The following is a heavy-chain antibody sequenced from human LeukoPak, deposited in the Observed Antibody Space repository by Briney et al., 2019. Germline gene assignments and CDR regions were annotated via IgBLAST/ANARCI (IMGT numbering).Heavy chain of an antibody. CDR3: AELGITMIGGV. D-gene: IGHD3-10*02. CDR1: EFSFNTYT. J-gene: IGHJ6*04. CDR2: ISNIGNHI. V-gene: IGHV3-21*01. Sequence: GGSLRLSCAASEFSFNTYTMNWVRQAPGKGLEWVASISNIGNHIYYADSVKGRFTISRDNAKNSLYLQMNSLRAEDTAVYYCAELGITMIGGVWGKGTTVTISS.